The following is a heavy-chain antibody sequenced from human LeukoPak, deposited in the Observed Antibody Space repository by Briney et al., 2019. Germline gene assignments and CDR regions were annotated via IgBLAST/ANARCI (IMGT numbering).Heavy chain of an antibody. J-gene: IGHJ4*02. CDR1: GGSISSYY. V-gene: IGHV4-59*12. CDR3: ARGGTLIHYYFDY. CDR2: IYYSGST. Sequence: SETLSLTCTVSGGSISSYYWSWIRQPPGKGLEWIGYIYYSGSTNYNPSLKSRVTISLDTSKNQFSLKLSSVTAADTAVYYCARGGTLIHYYFDYWGQGTLVTVSS. D-gene: IGHD2-21*01.